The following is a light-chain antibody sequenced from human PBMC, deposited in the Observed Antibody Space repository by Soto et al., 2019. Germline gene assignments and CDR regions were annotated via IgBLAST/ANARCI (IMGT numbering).Light chain of an antibody. CDR3: HQYNNWPWT. CDR1: QTIDNT. Sequence: EIVMTQSPATLSLSPGERATLSCRASQTIDNTLAWYQRKPGQAPRLLIYDTSSRATGVPDRYSASGSETEFTLTIRSLQSEDFALYYCHQYNNWPWTFGQGTKVDIK. J-gene: IGKJ1*01. V-gene: IGKV3D-15*01. CDR2: DTS.